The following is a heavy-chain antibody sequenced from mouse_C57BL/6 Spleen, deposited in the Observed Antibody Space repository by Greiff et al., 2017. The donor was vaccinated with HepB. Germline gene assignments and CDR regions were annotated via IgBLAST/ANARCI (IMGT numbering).Heavy chain of an antibody. V-gene: IGHV1-82*01. Sequence: VQLQQSGPELVKPGASVKISCKASGYAFSSSWMNWVKQRPGKGLEWIGRIYPGDGDTNYNGKFKGKATLTADKSSSTAYMQLSSLTSEDSAVYFCARRTPYGNYDYWGQGTTLTVSS. D-gene: IGHD2-1*01. CDR3: ARRTPYGNYDY. CDR2: IYPGDGDT. J-gene: IGHJ2*01. CDR1: GYAFSSSW.